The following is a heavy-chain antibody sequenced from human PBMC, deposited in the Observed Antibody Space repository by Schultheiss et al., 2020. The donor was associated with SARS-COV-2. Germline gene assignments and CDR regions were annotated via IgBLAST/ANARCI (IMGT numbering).Heavy chain of an antibody. J-gene: IGHJ6*02. CDR1: GFTFSSYS. D-gene: IGHD3-22*01. Sequence: GGSLRLSCAASGFTFSSYSMNWVRQAPGKGLEWVSYISSSSSTIYYADSVKGRFTISRDNAKNSLYLQMNSLRAEDTAVYYCARDTFAYYYDSSGPYYYYGMDVWGQGTTVTASS. CDR2: ISSSSSTI. V-gene: IGHV3-48*04. CDR3: ARDTFAYYYDSSGPYYYYGMDV.